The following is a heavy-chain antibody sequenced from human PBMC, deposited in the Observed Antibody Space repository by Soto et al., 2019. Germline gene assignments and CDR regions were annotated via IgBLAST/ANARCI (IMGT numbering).Heavy chain of an antibody. CDR2: ISGDGRVS. Sequence: QVQLVESGGGVVQPGTSLTLSCVTTGFSFSDFAMHWVRQAPGRGLEWVAVISGDGRVSFYADSVMGQFTISRDNSKNTVYLQLRYPTVEDTAGYYCVKDQSSNYVYWYGMDVWGQGTTVAVSS. CDR1: GFSFSDFA. D-gene: IGHD2-2*01. CDR3: VKDQSSNYVYWYGMDV. V-gene: IGHV3-30*18. J-gene: IGHJ6*02.